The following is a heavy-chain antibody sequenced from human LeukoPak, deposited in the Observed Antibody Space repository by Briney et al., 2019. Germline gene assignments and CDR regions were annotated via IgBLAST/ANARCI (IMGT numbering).Heavy chain of an antibody. Sequence: GRSLRLSCAASGFTLSRYALHWVRQASGKGLEWVAVISFDGRNKFYSDSVKGRFTISRDNSKNTLFLQMNSLRGEDTAVYFCAKGVAGATRTAPDYWGQGTLVTVSS. J-gene: IGHJ4*02. V-gene: IGHV3-30*18. CDR2: ISFDGRNK. CDR1: GFTLSRYA. CDR3: AKGVAGATRTAPDY. D-gene: IGHD1-26*01.